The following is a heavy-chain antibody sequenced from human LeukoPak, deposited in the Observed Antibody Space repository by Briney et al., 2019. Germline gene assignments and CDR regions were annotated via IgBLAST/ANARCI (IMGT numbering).Heavy chain of an antibody. V-gene: IGHV4-39*01. CDR2: IYYSGNT. CDR1: GVSISSSNSY. CDR3: ARQTGSGLFILP. J-gene: IGHJ4*02. D-gene: IGHD3/OR15-3a*01. Sequence: PSETLSLACTVSGVSISSSNSYWGWIRQPPGKGLEWIGSIYYSGNTYYNASLKSQVSISIDTSKNRFSLKLTSVTAADTAVYYCARQTGSGLFILPGGQGTLVTVSS.